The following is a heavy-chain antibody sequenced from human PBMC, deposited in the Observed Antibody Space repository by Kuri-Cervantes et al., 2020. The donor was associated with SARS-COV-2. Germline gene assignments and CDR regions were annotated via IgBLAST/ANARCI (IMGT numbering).Heavy chain of an antibody. CDR3: AKVRWGNLIAAAGPWYYYYMDV. Sequence: LSLTCAASGFTFSSYGMHWVRQAPGKGLEWVAFIRYDGSNKYYADSVKGRFTISRDNSKNTLYLQMYSLRAEDTAVYYCAKVRWGNLIAAAGPWYYYYMDVWGKGTTVTVSS. CDR2: IRYDGSNK. CDR1: GFTFSSYG. D-gene: IGHD6-13*01. V-gene: IGHV3-30*02. J-gene: IGHJ6*03.